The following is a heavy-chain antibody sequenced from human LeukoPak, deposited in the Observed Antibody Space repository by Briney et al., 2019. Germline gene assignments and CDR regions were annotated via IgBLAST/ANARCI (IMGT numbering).Heavy chain of an antibody. V-gene: IGHV3-21*01. D-gene: IGHD6-13*01. Sequence: SGGSLRLSCEASGFIFSSYSINWVRQAPGKGLEWVSSISSGGTKIYYADSVKGRFTISRDDAKKSVYLQMNSLRVEDTAVYYCARDFLAAGDYWGQGTQVTVSS. J-gene: IGHJ4*02. CDR2: ISSGGTKI. CDR3: ARDFLAAGDY. CDR1: GFIFSSYS.